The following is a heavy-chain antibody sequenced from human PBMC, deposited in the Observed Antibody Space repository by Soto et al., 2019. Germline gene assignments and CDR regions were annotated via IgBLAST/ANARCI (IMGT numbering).Heavy chain of an antibody. CDR2: IDPGDTYV. CDR3: ARIYCTTTTCDSWFDP. CDR1: GYTFTTFW. Sequence: SLKISCTGFGYTFTTFWISWVRQMPGKGLERMGRIDPGDTYVTYSPAFQGHVTISADKASSTAYLQWSSLKASDTAMYYCARIYCTTTTCDSWFDPWGQGTLVTVSS. D-gene: IGHD2-8*01. V-gene: IGHV5-10-1*01. J-gene: IGHJ5*02.